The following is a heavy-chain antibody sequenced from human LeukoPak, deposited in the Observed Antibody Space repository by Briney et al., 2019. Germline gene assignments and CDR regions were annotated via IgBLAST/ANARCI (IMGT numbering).Heavy chain of an antibody. Sequence: GGSLRLSCVGSGFVFSDYYMHWVRQAPEKGLIWVSRINTDGSNIDYADSVKGRFTSSRDNAKNTLYLEMNSLRAEDTAVYYCARAGGDKAATTGFDYWGQGTLVTVSS. V-gene: IGHV3-74*01. J-gene: IGHJ4*02. D-gene: IGHD2-21*02. CDR3: ARAGGDKAATTGFDY. CDR2: INTDGSNI. CDR1: GFVFSDYY.